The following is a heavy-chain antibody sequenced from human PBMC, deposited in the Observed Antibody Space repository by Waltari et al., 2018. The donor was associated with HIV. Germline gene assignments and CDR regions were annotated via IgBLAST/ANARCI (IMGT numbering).Heavy chain of an antibody. CDR2: IYYTGNT. D-gene: IGHD3-22*01. Sequence: QLHESGPGLVKPSETLSLTCTVSGASITSNNFSWGWLRQPPGKGLEFIGTIYYTGNTYYNASLKPRVTMSVDRSKNQFFLHLRSVSAADTAIYFCARTHDFDRSGYSFDPWGQGILVRVSA. CDR1: GASITSNNFS. V-gene: IGHV4-39*07. J-gene: IGHJ5*02. CDR3: ARTHDFDRSGYSFDP.